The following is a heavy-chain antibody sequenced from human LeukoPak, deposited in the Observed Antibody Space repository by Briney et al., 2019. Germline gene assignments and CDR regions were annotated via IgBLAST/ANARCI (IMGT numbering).Heavy chain of an antibody. J-gene: IGHJ3*02. CDR1: GFTFSSYS. Sequence: GGSLRLSCAASGFTFSSYSMNWVRQAPGKRLEWVSSISSSSSYIYYADSVKGRFTISRDNARNSLFLQMNSLRAEDTAVYYCARGGTFDIWGQGTVATVSS. CDR3: ARGGTFDI. V-gene: IGHV3-21*01. CDR2: ISSSSSYI. D-gene: IGHD1-26*01.